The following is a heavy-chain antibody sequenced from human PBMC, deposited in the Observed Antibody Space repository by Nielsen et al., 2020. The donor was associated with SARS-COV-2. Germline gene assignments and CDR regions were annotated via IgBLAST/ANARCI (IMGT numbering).Heavy chain of an antibody. CDR1: GFTFGDYA. J-gene: IGHJ4*02. CDR2: IRSKAYGGTT. V-gene: IGHV3-49*04. Sequence: GGSLRLSCTASGFTFGDYAMSWVRQAPGKGLEWVGFIRSKAYGGTTEYAASVKGRFTISRDDSKSIAYLQMNSLKTEDTAVYYCTRDILDYYDSSGYPFPAGWGQGTLVTVSS. D-gene: IGHD3-22*01. CDR3: TRDILDYYDSSGYPFPAG.